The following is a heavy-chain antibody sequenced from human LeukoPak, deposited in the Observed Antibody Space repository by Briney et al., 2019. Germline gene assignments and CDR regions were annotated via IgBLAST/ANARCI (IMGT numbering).Heavy chain of an antibody. CDR1: GGSISSYY. CDR2: IYTSGTT. CDR3: AREGYSYGPYYYYYMDV. D-gene: IGHD5-18*01. V-gene: IGHV4-4*07. J-gene: IGHJ6*03. Sequence: SETLSLTCTVSGGSISSYYWSWIRQPAGKGLEWIGRIYTSGTTNYNPSLKSRVTISVDTSKNQFSLKLSSVTAADTAVYYCAREGYSYGPYYYYYMDVWGKGTTVTVSS.